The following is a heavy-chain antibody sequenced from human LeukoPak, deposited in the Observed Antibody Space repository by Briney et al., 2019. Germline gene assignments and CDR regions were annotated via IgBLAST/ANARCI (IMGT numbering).Heavy chain of an antibody. Sequence: GGSLRLSCAASGFTFSSYSMNWVRQAPGKGLGWVSSISSSSSYIYYADSVKGRFTISRDNAKNSLYLQMNNLRAEDTAVYYCARDQVSSEAFDTWGQGTMVTVSS. CDR2: ISSSSSYI. CDR1: GFTFSSYS. CDR3: ARDQVSSEAFDT. J-gene: IGHJ3*02. V-gene: IGHV3-21*01. D-gene: IGHD6-6*01.